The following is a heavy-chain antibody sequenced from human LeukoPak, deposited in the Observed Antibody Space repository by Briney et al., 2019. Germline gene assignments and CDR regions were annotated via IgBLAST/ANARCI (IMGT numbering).Heavy chain of an antibody. Sequence: PSETLSLTCTVSGGSISSYYWSWIRQPPGKGLEWIGEIYHSGSTNYNPSLKSRVTISVDKSKNQFSLKLSSVTAADTAVYYCARDSGYYDSSGYHMDVWGKGTTVTVSS. CDR2: IYHSGST. CDR1: GGSISSYY. CDR3: ARDSGYYDSSGYHMDV. J-gene: IGHJ6*03. V-gene: IGHV4-59*12. D-gene: IGHD3-22*01.